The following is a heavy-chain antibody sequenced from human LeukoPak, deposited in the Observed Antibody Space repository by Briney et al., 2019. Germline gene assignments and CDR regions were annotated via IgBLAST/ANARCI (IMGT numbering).Heavy chain of an antibody. D-gene: IGHD3-22*01. V-gene: IGHV4-59*08. CDR3: ARTYYYDSSGYPDY. CDR1: GGPVTGYY. CDR2: IHYTGFT. Sequence: SETLSLTCTVSGGPVTGYYWSWIRQPPGKGLEWIGYIHYTGFTIYNPSLKSRVAISVDTSKNQFSLRLNSMTAADTAVYYCARTYYYDSSGYPDYWGQGTLVTVSS. J-gene: IGHJ4*02.